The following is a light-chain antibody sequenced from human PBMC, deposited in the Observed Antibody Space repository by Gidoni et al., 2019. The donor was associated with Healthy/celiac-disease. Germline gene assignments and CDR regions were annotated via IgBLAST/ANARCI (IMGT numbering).Light chain of an antibody. CDR1: QSVSSSY. V-gene: IGKV3-20*01. Sequence: EIVLTQYPGTLSLSPGERATLSCRASQSVSSSYLAWYQQKPGQAPRLLIYGASSRATGIPDRFSGSGSGTDFTLTISRLEPEDFAVYYCQQYGSFTGLTFGGGTKVEIK. CDR2: GAS. CDR3: QQYGSFTGLT. J-gene: IGKJ4*01.